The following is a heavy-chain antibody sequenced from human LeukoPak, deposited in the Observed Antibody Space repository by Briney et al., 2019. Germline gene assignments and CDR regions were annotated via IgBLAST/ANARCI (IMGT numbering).Heavy chain of an antibody. J-gene: IGHJ4*02. D-gene: IGHD3-10*01. CDR3: ARDRGEGSGTYCDY. V-gene: IGHV3-33*01. Sequence: PGGSLRLSCAASRFSFSSNGMHWVRQAPGKGLEWVAVIWYDGSNKYYGDAVKGRFTISRDNSKNTLYLQMNSLRDEDTAVYYCARDRGEGSGTYCDYWGRGTLVTVSS. CDR1: RFSFSSNG. CDR2: IWYDGSNK.